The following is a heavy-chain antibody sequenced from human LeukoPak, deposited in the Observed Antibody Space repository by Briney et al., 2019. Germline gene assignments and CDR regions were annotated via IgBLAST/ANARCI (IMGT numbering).Heavy chain of an antibody. J-gene: IGHJ4*02. V-gene: IGHV5-51*01. D-gene: IGHD3-22*01. CDR3: ARQGAYYYDSSGPDY. Sequence: GESLQISCQGSGYSFTSYWIGWVRQMPGKGLEWMGIIYPGDSDTRYSPSFQGQVTISADKSTSTAYLQWSSLKASDTAMYYCARQGAYYYDSSGPDYWGQGTLVTVSS. CDR1: GYSFTSYW. CDR2: IYPGDSDT.